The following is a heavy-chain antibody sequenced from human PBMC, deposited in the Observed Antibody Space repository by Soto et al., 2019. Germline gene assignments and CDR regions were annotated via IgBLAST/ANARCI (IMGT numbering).Heavy chain of an antibody. Sequence: SETLSLTCTVSGGSLSPHYWSWIRQPPGKGLEWIGYMYYSGATTYNPSLKSRVTISVDTSKNQFSLRLTSVTAADTAVYYCSRGDYYGKADYWGQGALVTVSS. CDR2: MYYSGAT. D-gene: IGHD3-10*01. CDR1: GGSLSPHY. J-gene: IGHJ4*02. CDR3: SRGDYYGKADY. V-gene: IGHV4-59*11.